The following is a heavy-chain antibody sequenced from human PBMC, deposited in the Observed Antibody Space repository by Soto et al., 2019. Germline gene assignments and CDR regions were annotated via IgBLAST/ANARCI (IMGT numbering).Heavy chain of an antibody. D-gene: IGHD6-19*01. V-gene: IGHV6-1*01. J-gene: IGHJ4*02. Sequence: PSQTLSLTCAISGDSVSSNSVAWSWIRQSPSRGLEWLGRTYYRSEWYNDYAVSVKGRITINADPSKNQFSLHLNSVTPDDTAVYYCARDTPPRSGWYYFDSWGQGTLVTVSS. CDR3: ARDTPPRSGWYYFDS. CDR2: TYYRSEWYN. CDR1: GDSVSSNSVA.